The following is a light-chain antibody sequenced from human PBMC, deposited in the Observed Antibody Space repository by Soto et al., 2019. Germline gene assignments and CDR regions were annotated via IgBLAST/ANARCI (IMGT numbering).Light chain of an antibody. CDR3: QVWEATGDQVV. J-gene: IGLJ2*01. CDR2: YDS. V-gene: IGLV3-21*01. Sequence: SYELTQPPSVSVAPGETARISCGGNNVGSRSVHWYQQKPGQAPFLVIYYDSDRPSGIPERFSGSNSGNTATLIISRVEAGDEADYYCQVWEATGDQVVFGGGTKLNVL. CDR1: NVGSRS.